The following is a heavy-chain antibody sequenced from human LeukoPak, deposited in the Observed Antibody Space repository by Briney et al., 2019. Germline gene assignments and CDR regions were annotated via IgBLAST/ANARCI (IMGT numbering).Heavy chain of an antibody. CDR3: ARDRSGGGLDY. J-gene: IGHJ4*02. CDR2: ISANGGSR. V-gene: IGHV3-64*01. CDR1: GFTFSTTV. Sequence: GGSLRLSCAASGFTFSTTVMHWVRQAPGKGLEYVSVISANGGSRSYASSVRDRFTISRDNSKNTLYLQMGSLRPDDMAVYCCARDRSGGGLDYWGQGTLVTVPS. D-gene: IGHD3-10*01.